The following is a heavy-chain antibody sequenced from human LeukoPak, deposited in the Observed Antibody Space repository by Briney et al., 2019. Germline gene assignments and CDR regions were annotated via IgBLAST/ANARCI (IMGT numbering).Heavy chain of an antibody. CDR2: INHSGST. D-gene: IGHD2-15*01. J-gene: IGHJ4*02. Sequence: SETLSLTCAVYGGSFSGYYWSWIRQPPGKGLEWIGEINHSGSTNYNPSLKSRVTISVDTSKNQFSLKLSSVTAADMAVYYCARDQPRYCSGGSCYSKQDYWGQGTLVTVSS. CDR1: GGSFSGYY. V-gene: IGHV4-34*01. CDR3: ARDQPRYCSGGSCYSKQDY.